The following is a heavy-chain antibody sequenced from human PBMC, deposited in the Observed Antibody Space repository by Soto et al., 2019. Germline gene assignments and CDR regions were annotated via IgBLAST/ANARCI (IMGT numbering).Heavy chain of an antibody. CDR3: ATAEVDY. V-gene: IGHV3-74*01. J-gene: IGHJ4*02. CDR2: MNRDGSEI. Sequence: GGSLRLSCAVSGYRFADHWMHWVRQVPGKGLQWVSRMNRDGSEINYADSVKGRFTVSRDNARSTLHLQMSSLRVEDTAVYYCATAEVDYWGPGALATVSS. CDR1: GYRFADHW.